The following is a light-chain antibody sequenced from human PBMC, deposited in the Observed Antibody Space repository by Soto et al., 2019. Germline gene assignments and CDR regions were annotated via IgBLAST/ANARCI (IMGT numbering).Light chain of an antibody. CDR3: QLYGSSSIT. CDR1: QTVSSNY. Sequence: EGVSTQCPGTLALSAGEECSFSCWASQTVSSNYLAWYQHKPGQAPRLLIFGASNRAAGIPDRFSGSRSGTDFTLTIDRLEPKDFAVYYCQLYGSSSITCGKGTRRVIK. J-gene: IGKJ5*01. CDR2: GAS. V-gene: IGKV3-20*01.